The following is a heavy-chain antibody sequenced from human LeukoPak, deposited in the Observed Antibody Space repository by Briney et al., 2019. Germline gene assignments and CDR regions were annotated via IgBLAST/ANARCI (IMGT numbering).Heavy chain of an antibody. J-gene: IGHJ5*02. V-gene: IGHV1-3*03. D-gene: IGHD4-17*01. CDR3: ARGGDYGDYLAWFDP. CDR2: INAGNGNT. CDR1: GYTFTSYA. Sequence: ASVKVSCKASGYTFTSYAMHWVRQAPGQRLEWMGWINAGNGNTKYSQEFQGRVTITRDTSASTAYMELSSLRSEDMAVYYCARGGDYGDYLAWFDPWGQETLVTVSS.